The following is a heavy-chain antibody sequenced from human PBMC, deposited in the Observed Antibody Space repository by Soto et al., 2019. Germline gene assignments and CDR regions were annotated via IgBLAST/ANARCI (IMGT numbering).Heavy chain of an antibody. CDR1: VFTVSTNY. J-gene: IGHJ4*02. CDR2: IYSGGST. D-gene: IGHD6-19*01. CDR3: ARAGEQWLAPDY. V-gene: IGHV3-53*04. Sequence: EVQLVESGGGLVQPGGSLRLSCAASVFTVSTNYMSWVRQAPGKGLEWVSVIYSGGSTYYADSVKGRFTISRHSSKNTLYLQMNSLRTDDTAVYYCARAGEQWLAPDYWGQGTLVTVSS.